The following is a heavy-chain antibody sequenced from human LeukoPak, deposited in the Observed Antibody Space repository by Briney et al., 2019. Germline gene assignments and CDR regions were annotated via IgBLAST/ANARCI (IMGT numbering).Heavy chain of an antibody. CDR2: INPSSGST. J-gene: IGHJ4*02. Sequence: ASVKVSCKTSGYMFSSYYIQWVRQAPGQGLEWLGIINPSSGSTTYAQKFQGRVTMARDTSTSTVYMELSSLRAEETAVYYCTRDYYYGSGTYFSGFDYWGQGTLVTVSS. CDR1: GYMFSSYY. CDR3: TRDYYYGSGTYFSGFDY. D-gene: IGHD3-10*01. V-gene: IGHV1-46*01.